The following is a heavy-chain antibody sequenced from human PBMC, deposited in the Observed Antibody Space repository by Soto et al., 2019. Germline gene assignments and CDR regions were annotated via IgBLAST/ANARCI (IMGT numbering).Heavy chain of an antibody. Sequence: QVQFQESGPGLVKPSETLSLTCTVSGGSIDNYYCSWFRQPPGKGLEWIGYISYSGYSAYNFSLRRLVTMSMNTSSTPCYLTLESVTATDTGVYYCARHGFGPLHGLVDVWGQGTTVIVSS. D-gene: IGHD3-10*01. J-gene: IGHJ6*02. CDR3: ARHGFGPLHGLVDV. CDR1: GGSIDNYY. V-gene: IGHV4-59*08. CDR2: ISYSGYS.